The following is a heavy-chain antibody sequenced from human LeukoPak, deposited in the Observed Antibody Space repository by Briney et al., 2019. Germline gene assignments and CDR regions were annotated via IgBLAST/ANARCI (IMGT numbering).Heavy chain of an antibody. V-gene: IGHV1-69*13. Sequence: SVKVSCKASGYTFTSYYMHWVRQAPGQGLEWMGGIIPIFGTANYAQKFQGRVTITADESTSTAYMELSSLRSEDTAVYYCARTGRVLATIYYFDYWGQGTLVTVSS. CDR3: ARTGRVLATIYYFDY. CDR2: IIPIFGTA. CDR1: GYTFTSYY. J-gene: IGHJ4*02. D-gene: IGHD5-24*01.